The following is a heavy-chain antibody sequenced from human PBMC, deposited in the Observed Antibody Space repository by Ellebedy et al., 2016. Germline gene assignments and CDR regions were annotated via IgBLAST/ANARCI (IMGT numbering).Heavy chain of an antibody. V-gene: IGHV1-69*13. CDR1: GYTFSNYG. J-gene: IGHJ6*01. Sequence: SVKVSCXASGYTFSNYGITWVRQAPGQGLEWMGKIIPMFGAANYAQKFQGRVTITADESTRTAYMELNSLRSEDTAVYYCTRAVVVAGFHYYYHGMDVWGQGTTVSVSS. D-gene: IGHD2-21*01. CDR3: TRAVVVAGFHYYYHGMDV. CDR2: IIPMFGAA.